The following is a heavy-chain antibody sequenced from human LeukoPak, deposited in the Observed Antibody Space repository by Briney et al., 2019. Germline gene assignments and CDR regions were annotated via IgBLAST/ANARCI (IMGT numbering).Heavy chain of an antibody. Sequence: GGSLRLSCAASGFTFSSYNMNWVRQAPGKGLEWVGRIKSKTDGGTTDYAAPVKGRFTISRDDSKNTLYLQMNSLKTEDTAVYYCTTEGLRRGFQWLVLWYFDYWGQGTLVTVSS. D-gene: IGHD6-19*01. CDR2: IKSKTDGGTT. V-gene: IGHV3-15*01. CDR1: GFTFSSYN. CDR3: TTEGLRRGFQWLVLWYFDY. J-gene: IGHJ4*02.